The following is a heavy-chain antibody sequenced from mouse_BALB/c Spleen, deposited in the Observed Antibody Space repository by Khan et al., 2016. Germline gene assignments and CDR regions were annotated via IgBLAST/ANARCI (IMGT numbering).Heavy chain of an antibody. Sequence: EVQLQESGPGLVKPSQSLSLTCSVTGYSITSGYYWNWIRQFPGNKLEWMGYISYDGSNNYNPSLKNRISITRDTSKNQFFLKLNSVTTEDTATYYCASNWEGWYFDVGGAGTTVTVSS. CDR2: ISYDGSN. V-gene: IGHV3-6*02. CDR3: ASNWEGWYFDV. D-gene: IGHD4-1*01. CDR1: GYSITSGYY. J-gene: IGHJ1*01.